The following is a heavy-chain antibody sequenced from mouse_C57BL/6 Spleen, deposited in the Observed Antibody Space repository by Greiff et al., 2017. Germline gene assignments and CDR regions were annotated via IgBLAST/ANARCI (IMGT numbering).Heavy chain of an antibody. J-gene: IGHJ2*01. D-gene: IGHD1-1*01. CDR2: IWRGGST. CDR3: AKGGATVVATNFDY. V-gene: IGHV2-5*01. Sequence: VMLVESGPGLVQPSQSLSITCTVSGFSLTSYGVHWVRQSPGKGLEWLGVIWRGGSTDYNAAFMSRLSITKDNSKSQVFFKMNSLQADDTAIYYCAKGGATVVATNFDYWGQGTTLTVSS. CDR1: GFSLTSYG.